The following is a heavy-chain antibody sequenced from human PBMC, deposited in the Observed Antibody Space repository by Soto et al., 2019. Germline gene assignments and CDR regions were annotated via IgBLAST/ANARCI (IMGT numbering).Heavy chain of an antibody. CDR1: GGSISSGGYY. V-gene: IGHV4-31*03. D-gene: IGHD3-22*01. Sequence: PSETLSLTCTVSGGSISSGGYYWSWIRQHPGKGLEWIGYIYYSGSTYYNPSLKSRVTISVDTSKNQFSLKLSSVTAADTAVYYCARRLRDSSGYYYDNWFDPWGQGTLVTVS. CDR3: ARRLRDSSGYYYDNWFDP. CDR2: IYYSGST. J-gene: IGHJ5*02.